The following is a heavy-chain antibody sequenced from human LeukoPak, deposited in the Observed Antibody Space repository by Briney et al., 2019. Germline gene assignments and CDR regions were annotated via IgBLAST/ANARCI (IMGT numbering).Heavy chain of an antibody. CDR2: INPSGGST. CDR3: ARDGEYQLLSYNGFDP. Sequence: GASVKVSCKASGYTFTSYYMHWVRQAPGQGLEWMGIINPSGGSTSYAQKLQGRVTMTRDTSTSTVYMELSSLRSEDTAVYYCARDGEYQLLSYNGFDPWGQGTLVTVSS. J-gene: IGHJ5*02. CDR1: GYTFTSYY. D-gene: IGHD2-2*01. V-gene: IGHV1-46*01.